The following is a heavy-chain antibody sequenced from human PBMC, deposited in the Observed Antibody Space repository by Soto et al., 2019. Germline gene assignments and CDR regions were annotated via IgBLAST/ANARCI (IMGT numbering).Heavy chain of an antibody. J-gene: IGHJ4*02. CDR3: AREMITFGGVIGTFDY. CDR2: INHSGST. D-gene: IGHD3-16*01. Sequence: PSETLSLTWAVYGGSFSGYYWSWIRQPPGKGLEWIGEINHSGSTNYNPSLKSRVTISVDTSKNQFSLKLSSVTAADTAVYYCAREMITFGGVIGTFDYWGQGTLVTVSS. V-gene: IGHV4-34*01. CDR1: GGSFSGYY.